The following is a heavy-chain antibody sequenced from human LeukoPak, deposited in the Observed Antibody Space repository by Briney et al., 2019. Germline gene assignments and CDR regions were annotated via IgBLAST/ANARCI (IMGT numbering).Heavy chain of an antibody. V-gene: IGHV3-30*02. CDR1: GFTFSSYG. J-gene: IGHJ4*02. CDR2: IRYDGSNK. D-gene: IGHD4-17*01. Sequence: GGSLRLSCAASGFTFSSYGMHWVRQAPGKGLEWVAFIRYDGSNKYYADSVKGRFTISRDNSKNTLYLQMNSLRAEDTAVYYCAKDLAGTTVTTQDYWGQGTLVTVSS. CDR3: AKDLAGTTVTTQDY.